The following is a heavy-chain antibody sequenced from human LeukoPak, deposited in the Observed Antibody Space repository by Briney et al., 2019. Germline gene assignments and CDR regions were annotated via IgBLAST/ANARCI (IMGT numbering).Heavy chain of an antibody. CDR1: GYTFTIYG. D-gene: IGHD3-9*01. CDR3: ARERGYYDILTGYHAALDY. V-gene: IGHV1-18*01. Sequence: ASVTVSYTASGYTFTIYGISWVRQAPGQALEWMGWISAYNGNTNYAQKLQGRVTMTTDTSTSTAYMELRSLRSDDTAVYYCARERGYYDILTGYHAALDYWGQGTLVTVSS. CDR2: ISAYNGNT. J-gene: IGHJ4*02.